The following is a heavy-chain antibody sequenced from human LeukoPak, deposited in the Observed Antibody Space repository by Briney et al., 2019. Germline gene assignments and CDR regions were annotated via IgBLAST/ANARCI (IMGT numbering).Heavy chain of an antibody. J-gene: IGHJ4*02. CDR3: ARDVTGDGGY. Sequence: ASVTVSCMPSGYTFTGYYMHWVRQAPGQGLEGMGWINPNSGGTNYAQKFQGRVTMTRDTSISTAYMELSRLRSDDTAVYYCARDVTGDGGYWGQGTLVTVSS. CDR2: INPNSGGT. V-gene: IGHV1-2*02. D-gene: IGHD7-27*01. CDR1: GYTFTGYY.